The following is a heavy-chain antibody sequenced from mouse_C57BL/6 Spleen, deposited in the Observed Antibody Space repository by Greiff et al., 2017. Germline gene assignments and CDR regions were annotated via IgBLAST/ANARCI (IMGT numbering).Heavy chain of an antibody. D-gene: IGHD1-1*01. CDR2: ISYDGSN. CDR3: ARDPTTGVSMDD. V-gene: IGHV3-6*01. Sequence: EVQLQQSGPGLVKPSQSLSLSCSVTGYSITSGYYWNWIRQFPGNKLEWMGYISYDGSNNYNQSLKNRISITRDTSKNQFFLKLNSVTTEDTATYYCARDPTTGVSMDDWGQGTSVTVAS. J-gene: IGHJ4*01. CDR1: GYSITSGYY.